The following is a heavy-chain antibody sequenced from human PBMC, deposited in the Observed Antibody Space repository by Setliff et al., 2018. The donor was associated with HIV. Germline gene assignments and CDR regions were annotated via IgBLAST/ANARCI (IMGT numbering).Heavy chain of an antibody. CDR1: GGSLSSSNYY. Sequence: SETLSLTCTVSGGSLSSSNYYCGWIRQPPGKGLEWIGSIYYSGNTYYNPSLKSRVTISGDTSKKQFSLKLRAVTAADTAVYYCARGARLLAGYSDRWDYYYMGVWGKGTTVTVSS. CDR2: IYYSGNT. CDR3: ARGARLLAGYSDRWDYYYMGV. D-gene: IGHD6-13*01. V-gene: IGHV4-39*01. J-gene: IGHJ6*03.